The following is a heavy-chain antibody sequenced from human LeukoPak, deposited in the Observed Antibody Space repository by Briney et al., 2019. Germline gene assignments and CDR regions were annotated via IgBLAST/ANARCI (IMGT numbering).Heavy chain of an antibody. V-gene: IGHV1-18*01. CDR3: ARDSPYSSSWSSPHSWFDP. CDR2: ISTYNGHT. CDR1: GYTFINYG. Sequence: ASVKVSCKASGYTFINYGISWVRQAPGQGLEWMGWISTYNGHTKYAQKLQGRVTMTTDTSTSTAYMELRSLRSDDTAEYYCARDSPYSSSWSSPHSWFDPWGQGTLVTVSS. J-gene: IGHJ5*02. D-gene: IGHD6-13*01.